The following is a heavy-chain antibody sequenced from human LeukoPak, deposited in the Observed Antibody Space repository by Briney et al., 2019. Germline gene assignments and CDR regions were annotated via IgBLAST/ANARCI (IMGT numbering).Heavy chain of an antibody. CDR3: ASLGYCTSSSCYYGMDV. CDR2: IKQDGSEK. V-gene: IGHV3-7*01. J-gene: IGHJ6*02. Sequence: PGGSLRLSCAASGFTFSSYAMSWVRQAPGKGLEWVANIKQDGSEKYYVDSVKGRFTISRDNAKNSLYLQMSSLRAEDTAVYYGASLGYCTSSSCYYGMDVWGQGTTVTVSS. CDR1: GFTFSSYA. D-gene: IGHD2-2*01.